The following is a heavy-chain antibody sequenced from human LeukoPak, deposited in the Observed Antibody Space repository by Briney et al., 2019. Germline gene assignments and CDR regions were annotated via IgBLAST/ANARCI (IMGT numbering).Heavy chain of an antibody. V-gene: IGHV3-74*01. J-gene: IGHJ4*02. CDR3: AKDQESVSSSWLDY. CDR1: GFTFSAFW. D-gene: IGHD6-13*01. CDR2: INSDDSRT. Sequence: GGSLRLSCAASGFTFSAFWMHRVRQAPGKGLVWVSRINSDDSRTTYADSVKGRFTTSRGNAKDTLYLQMNTLRAEDTAVYYCAKDQESVSSSWLDYWGQGTLVTVSS.